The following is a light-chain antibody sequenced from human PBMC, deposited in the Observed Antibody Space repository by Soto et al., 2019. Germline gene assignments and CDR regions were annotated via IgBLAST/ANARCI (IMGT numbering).Light chain of an antibody. V-gene: IGKV3-20*01. CDR3: QQYSRSPWT. J-gene: IGKJ1*01. CDR2: GAS. CDR1: QSVSSNY. Sequence: ELVLTQSPDTLSLSPGERATLSCRASQSVSSNYLAWYQQKPGQAPRLLIYGASSRATGIPDRFSGSGSGTDFTLTVSRLEPEDSAVYYCQQYSRSPWTFGQGTRVEIK.